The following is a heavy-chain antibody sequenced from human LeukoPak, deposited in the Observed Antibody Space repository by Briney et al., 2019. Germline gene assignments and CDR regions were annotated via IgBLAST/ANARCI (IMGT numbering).Heavy chain of an antibody. Sequence: SETLSLTCTVSGGSISSSSYYWGWIRQPPGKGLEWIGSIYYSGSTYYNPSLKSRFTISVDKSKNQFSLKLTSVTAADTAVYYRARVRRDGYNLRPTKYYFDYWGQGTLSPSPQ. CDR3: ARVRRDGYNLRPTKYYFDY. CDR2: IYYSGST. J-gene: IGHJ4*02. V-gene: IGHV4-39*07. D-gene: IGHD5-24*01. CDR1: GGSISSSSYY.